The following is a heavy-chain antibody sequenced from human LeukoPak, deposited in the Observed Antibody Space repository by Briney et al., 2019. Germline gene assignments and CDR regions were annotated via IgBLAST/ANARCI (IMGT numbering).Heavy chain of an antibody. J-gene: IGHJ4*02. D-gene: IGHD5-12*01. CDR2: IYYSGST. CDR1: GGSISSYY. Sequence: SETLSLTCTVSGGSISSYYWSWIRQPSGKGLEWIGYIYYSGSTNYNPSLKSRVTISVDTSKNQFSLRLSSVTAADTAVYYCARQVRYSGYVGANYFDYWGQGTLVTVSS. CDR3: ARQVRYSGYVGANYFDY. V-gene: IGHV4-59*01.